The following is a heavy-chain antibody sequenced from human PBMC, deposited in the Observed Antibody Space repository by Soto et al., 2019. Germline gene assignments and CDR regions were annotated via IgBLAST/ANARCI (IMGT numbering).Heavy chain of an antibody. V-gene: IGHV3-30*18. Sequence: QVQLVESGGGVVQPGRSLRLSCAASGFTFSSYGMHWVRQAPGKGLEWAAVISYDGSNKYYADSVKGRFTISRDNSKNTLYLQMNSLRAEDTAVYYCAKDMGYYDITVGLDYWGQGTLVTVSS. D-gene: IGHD3-9*01. CDR2: ISYDGSNK. J-gene: IGHJ4*02. CDR1: GFTFSSYG. CDR3: AKDMGYYDITVGLDY.